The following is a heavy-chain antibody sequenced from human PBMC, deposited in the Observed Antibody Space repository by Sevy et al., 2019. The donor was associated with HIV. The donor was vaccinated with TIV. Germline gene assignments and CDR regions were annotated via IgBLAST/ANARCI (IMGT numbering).Heavy chain of an antibody. D-gene: IGHD4-17*01. J-gene: IGHJ6*02. CDR1: GYIFTDYY. CDR2: INSDSGVT. CDR3: ARLTTQPTSDLYGLDV. V-gene: IGHV1-2*02. Sequence: ASVKVSCKASGYIFTDYYIHWVRQAPEQGLEWMAWINSDSGVTNYPQRFQGEVTVTRDPSLSTAYLELTNLKSNDTAIYYCARLTTQPTSDLYGLDVWGQGTTVTVSS.